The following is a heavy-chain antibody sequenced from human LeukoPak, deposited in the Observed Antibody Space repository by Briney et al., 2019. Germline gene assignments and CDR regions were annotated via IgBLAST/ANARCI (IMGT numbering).Heavy chain of an antibody. CDR2: ISGSGGST. CDR3: AKHPGPLWFGELLSEH. Sequence: PGGSLGLSCAASGFTFSSYATSWVRQAPGKGLEWVSAISGSGGSTYYADSVKGRFTISRDNSKNTLYLQMNSLRAEDTAVYYCAKHPGPLWFGELLSEHWGQGTLVTVSS. CDR1: GFTFSSYA. D-gene: IGHD3-10*01. V-gene: IGHV3-23*01. J-gene: IGHJ4*02.